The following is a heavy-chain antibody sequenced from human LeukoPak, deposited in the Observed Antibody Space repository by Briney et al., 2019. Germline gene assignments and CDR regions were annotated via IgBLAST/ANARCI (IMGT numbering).Heavy chain of an antibody. CDR2: INPNSGGT. CDR1: GYTFTGYY. CDR3: ARVLRGYSGYDGPGY. J-gene: IGHJ4*02. D-gene: IGHD5-12*01. V-gene: IGHV1-2*02. Sequence: ASVKVSCKASGYTFTGYYMHWVRQAPGQGLEWMGWINPNSGGTNYAQKFQGRVTMTRDTSISTAYMELSRLRSDDTAVYYCARVLRGYSGYDGPGYWGQGTLVTVSS.